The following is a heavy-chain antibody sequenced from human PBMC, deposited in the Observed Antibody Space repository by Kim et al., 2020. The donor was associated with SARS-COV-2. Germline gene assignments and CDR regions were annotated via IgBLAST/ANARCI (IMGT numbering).Heavy chain of an antibody. CDR3: TSSRTSGD. V-gene: IGHV3-73*01. Sequence: GGSLRLSCAASGFTSSGSAMHWVRQASGNGLEWFGRIRSKANSYATAHAASVKGRFTISRDDSKNTAYLQMNSQKTENTAVYYCTSSRTSGDWGQGTRVTVSS. CDR2: IRSKANSYAT. D-gene: IGHD2-2*01. CDR1: GFTSSGSA. J-gene: IGHJ1*01.